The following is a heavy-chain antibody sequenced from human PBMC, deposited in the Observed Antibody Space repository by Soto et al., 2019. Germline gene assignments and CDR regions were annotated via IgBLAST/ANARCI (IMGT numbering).Heavy chain of an antibody. Sequence: ETLSLTCTASGASVSSYYWSWIRQPPGKGLEWIGHIYNGGRTNYNPSLKSRVIISVDMSNNQFSLKLTSVTAADTAVYYCARTTGWPGFDFWGQGALVTVSS. V-gene: IGHV4-59*02. J-gene: IGHJ4*02. D-gene: IGHD6-19*01. CDR3: ARTTGWPGFDF. CDR1: GASVSSYY. CDR2: IYNGGRT.